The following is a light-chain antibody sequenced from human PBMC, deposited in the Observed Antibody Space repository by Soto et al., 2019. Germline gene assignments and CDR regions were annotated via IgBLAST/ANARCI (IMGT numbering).Light chain of an antibody. CDR1: QDIKNY. CDR2: EAS. J-gene: IGKJ4*01. V-gene: IGKV1-33*01. CDR3: QQCDDFIT. Sequence: DLQMTQSPSSLSASVGDRVTSTCQASQDIKNYLNWYQQKPGKAPKLLIYEASNLETGVPSRFSGSGSGRSFTFTISSLQPEDIATYYCQQCDDFITFGGGTRIEIK.